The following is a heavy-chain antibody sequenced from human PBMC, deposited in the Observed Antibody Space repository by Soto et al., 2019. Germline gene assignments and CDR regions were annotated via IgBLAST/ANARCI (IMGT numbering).Heavy chain of an antibody. CDR3: ARDWGGLGY. V-gene: IGHV3-7*03. Sequence: XGSLRLCCSASGFTCSNYWMAWVRQAPGKGLEWVANIIKDGSEKSYVDSVKGRFTISRDNAKNSLYLEMNSLRVEDTAVYYCARDWGGLGYWGQGTLVTVSS. J-gene: IGHJ4*02. CDR1: GFTCSNYW. CDR2: IIKDGSEK. D-gene: IGHD3-10*01.